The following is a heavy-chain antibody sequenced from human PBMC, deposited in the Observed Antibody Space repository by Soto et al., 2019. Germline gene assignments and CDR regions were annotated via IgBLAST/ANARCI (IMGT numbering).Heavy chain of an antibody. CDR1: GFTFSSYA. J-gene: IGHJ5*02. Sequence: EVQLLESGGDVVRPGGSLRLSCAASGFTFSSYAMGWVRQAPGKGLEWVAGVSRAGTYTFYADSVRGRFSISRDISRDTWDMYMNALGGDDTAVYFCVKYTVTEDLGESWGQGTLVSVSS. D-gene: IGHD3-16*01. CDR3: VKYTVTEDLGES. CDR2: VSRAGTYT. V-gene: IGHV3-23*01.